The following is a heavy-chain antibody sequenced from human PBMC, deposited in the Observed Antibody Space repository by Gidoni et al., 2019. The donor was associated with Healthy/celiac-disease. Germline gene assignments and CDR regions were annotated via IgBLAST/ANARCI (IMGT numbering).Heavy chain of an antibody. CDR2: INHSGST. CDR1: GGSFSGYY. J-gene: IGHJ4*02. Sequence: QVQLQQWGAGLLKPSATLSLTCAVYGGSFSGYYWSWIRQPPGKGLEWIGEINHSGSTNYNPSLKSRVTISVDTSKNQFSLKLSSVTAADTAVYYCARGRGGDYGRDFDYWGQGTLVTVSS. D-gene: IGHD4-17*01. CDR3: ARGRGGDYGRDFDY. V-gene: IGHV4-34*01.